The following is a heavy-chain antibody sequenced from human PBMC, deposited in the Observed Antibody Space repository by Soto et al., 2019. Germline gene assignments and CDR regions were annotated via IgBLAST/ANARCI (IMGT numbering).Heavy chain of an antibody. CDR2: INGGSGNT. D-gene: IGHD2-2*01. Sequence: ASVKVSCKASGYTFTNYAMHWVRQAPGQRLEWMGWINGGSGNTKYSQKFQGRVTITRDTSASTAYIELSSLTSRDTAIYYCARDYCSSTSCLFDYWGQGTLVTVSS. CDR1: GYTFTNYA. V-gene: IGHV1-3*01. J-gene: IGHJ4*02. CDR3: ARDYCSSTSCLFDY.